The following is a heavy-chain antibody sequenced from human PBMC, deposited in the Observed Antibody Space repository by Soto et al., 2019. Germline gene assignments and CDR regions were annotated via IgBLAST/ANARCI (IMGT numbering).Heavy chain of an antibody. CDR1: GFSLSTRGVG. V-gene: IGHV2-5*02. CDR2: IYWDDDK. D-gene: IGHD3-22*01. CDR3: AHRRIGLEGSMRYFDY. J-gene: IGHJ4*02. Sequence: QITLKESGPTLVKPTQTLTLTCACYGFSLSTRGVGVGWIRQPPGKALEWLALIYWDDDKRYSPSLESRLTITKDTSKNQVVLTMTDVDPVDTATYYCAHRRIGLEGSMRYFDYWGQGTLVTVSS.